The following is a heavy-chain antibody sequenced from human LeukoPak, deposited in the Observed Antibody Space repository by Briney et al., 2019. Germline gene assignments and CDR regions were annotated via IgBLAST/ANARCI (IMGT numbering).Heavy chain of an antibody. CDR3: AKDKGQGYYDRSGYDY. V-gene: IGHV3-9*01. J-gene: IGHJ4*02. CDR1: GFTFDDYA. D-gene: IGHD3-22*01. CDR2: ISWNSGSI. Sequence: GGSLRLSCAASGFTFDDYAMHWVRQAPGKGLEWVSGISWNSGSIGYADSVKGRFTISRDNAKNSLYLQMNSLRAEDTALYYCAKDKGQGYYDRSGYDYWGQGTLVTVSS.